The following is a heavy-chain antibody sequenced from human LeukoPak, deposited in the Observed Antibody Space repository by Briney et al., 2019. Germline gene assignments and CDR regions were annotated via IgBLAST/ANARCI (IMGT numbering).Heavy chain of an antibody. CDR3: ARDPGDGYRGDY. V-gene: IGHV1-46*01. D-gene: IGHD5-24*01. CDR2: INPSGGST. CDR1: GYTFTSYY. Sequence: ASVKVSCKASGYTFTSYYMHWVRQAPGQGLEWMGIINPSGGSTSYAQKFQGRVTMTRDTSTSTVYMELGSLRSEDTAVYYCARDPGDGYRGDYWGQGTLVTVSS. J-gene: IGHJ4*02.